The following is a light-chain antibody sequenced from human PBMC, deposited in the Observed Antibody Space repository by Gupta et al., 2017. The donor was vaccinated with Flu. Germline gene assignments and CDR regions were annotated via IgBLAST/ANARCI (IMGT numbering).Light chain of an antibody. CDR2: DVT. CDR1: SSDVGGYKY. J-gene: IGLJ1*01. CDR3: CSYAGSYTYV. Sequence: QSALTQPRPVSGSPGQSVTISCTGTSSDVGGYKYVSWFQQHPGKAPKLMIYDVTERPSGVPDRFSGSKSGNSASLTISGLQAEDEADYYCCSYAGSYTYVFGTGTKVTVL. V-gene: IGLV2-11*01.